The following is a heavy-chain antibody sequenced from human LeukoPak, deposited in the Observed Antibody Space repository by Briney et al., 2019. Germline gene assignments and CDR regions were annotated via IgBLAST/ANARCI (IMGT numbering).Heavy chain of an antibody. D-gene: IGHD6-13*01. V-gene: IGHV1-2*02. CDR1: GYTFTGYY. CDR3: ARNRIIAAAGTDFDY. Sequence: ASVKVSCKASGYTFTGYYMHWVRQAPGQGLEWMGWINPNSGGTNYAQKFQGRVTMTRDTSISTAYMELSRLRSDDTAVYYCARNRIIAAAGTDFDYWGQGTLVTVSP. J-gene: IGHJ4*02. CDR2: INPNSGGT.